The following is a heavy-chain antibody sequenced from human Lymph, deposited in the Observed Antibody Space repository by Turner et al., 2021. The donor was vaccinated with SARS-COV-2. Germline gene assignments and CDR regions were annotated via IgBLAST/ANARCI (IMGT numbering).Heavy chain of an antibody. V-gene: IGHV3-30-3*01. D-gene: IGHD3-10*01. J-gene: IGHJ4*02. CDR1: GFTFNNYP. CDR2: ISYDGSNK. CDR3: ARESSGSGTLDY. Sequence: QVQLVESGGGVVQPGRSLRLSCAASGFTFNNYPMHWVRQAPGKGLEWVAVISYDGSNKYYADSVKGRFTISRDNSKNTLYLQMISLRAEDTAVYYCARESSGSGTLDYWGQGTLVTVSS.